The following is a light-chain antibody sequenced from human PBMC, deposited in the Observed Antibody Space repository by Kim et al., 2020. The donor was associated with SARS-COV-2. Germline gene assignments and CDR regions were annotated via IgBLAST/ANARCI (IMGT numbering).Light chain of an antibody. Sequence: QLVLTQSPSASASLGASVRLTCTLSSGHTTYAIAWHQQQPGKGPRYLMKVNSDVSHSQGDGIPDRFSVSSSGAERYLSISGLQSEDEGDYYCQTWDTGIRVFGGGTQLTVL. CDR1: SGHTTYA. CDR3: QTWDTGIRV. CDR2: VNSDVSH. J-gene: IGLJ3*02. V-gene: IGLV4-69*01.